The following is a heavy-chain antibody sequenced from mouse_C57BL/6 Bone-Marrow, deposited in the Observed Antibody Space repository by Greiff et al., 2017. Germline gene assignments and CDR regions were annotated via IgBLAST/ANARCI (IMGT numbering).Heavy chain of an antibody. V-gene: IGHV1-18*01. CDR2: INPNNGGT. CDR1: GYTFTDYN. CDR3: ARKSRYDYEGPWFAY. Sequence: VQLQQSGPELVKPGASVKIPCKASGYTFTDYNMDWVKQSHGKSLEWIGDINPNNGGTIYNQKFKGKATLPVDQSSSTAYMGLLSLTSEDTSVYYGARKSRYDYEGPWFAYWGQGTLVTVSA. D-gene: IGHD2-4*01. J-gene: IGHJ3*01.